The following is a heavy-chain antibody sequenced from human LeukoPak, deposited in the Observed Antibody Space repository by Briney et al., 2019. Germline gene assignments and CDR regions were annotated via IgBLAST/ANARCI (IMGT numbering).Heavy chain of an antibody. D-gene: IGHD6-13*01. CDR3: ARGDSSSWYNDY. Sequence: SETLSLTCTVSGGSISSYYWSWIRQPPGKGLEWIGYIYYGGSTNYNPSLKSRVTISVDTSKNQFSLKLSSVTAADTAVYYCARGDSSSWYNDYWGQGTLVTVSS. CDR1: GGSISSYY. CDR2: IYYGGST. V-gene: IGHV4-59*08. J-gene: IGHJ4*02.